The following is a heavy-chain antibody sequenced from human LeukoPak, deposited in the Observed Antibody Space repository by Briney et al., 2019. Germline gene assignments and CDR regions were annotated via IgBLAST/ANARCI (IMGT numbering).Heavy chain of an antibody. CDR1: GGSISSSSYY. J-gene: IGHJ4*02. V-gene: IGHV4-39*07. D-gene: IGHD1-26*01. Sequence: SETLSLTCTVSGGSISSSSYYWGWIRQPPGKGLEWIGSIYYSGSTYYNPSLKSRVTMSVDTSKNQFSLKLSSVTAADTAVYYCARVSPGRARTSGSYSYFDYWGQGTLVTVSS. CDR3: ARVSPGRARTSGSYSYFDY. CDR2: IYYSGST.